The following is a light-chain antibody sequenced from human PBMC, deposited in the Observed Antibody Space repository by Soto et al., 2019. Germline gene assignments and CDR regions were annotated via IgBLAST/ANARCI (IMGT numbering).Light chain of an antibody. CDR3: ASSAGNFYV. CDR1: SSDVGGYDS. CDR2: EVT. J-gene: IGLJ1*01. Sequence: QSALTQPPSASGSPGQSVTISCTGTSSDVGGYDSVSWYQHHPGKAPKVMIYEVTKRPSGVPDRFSGSKSGNTASLTVSGLQAEDEADYYCASSAGNFYVFGTGTKVTVL. V-gene: IGLV2-8*01.